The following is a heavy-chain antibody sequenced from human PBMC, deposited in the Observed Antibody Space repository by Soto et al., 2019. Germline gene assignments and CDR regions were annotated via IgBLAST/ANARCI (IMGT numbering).Heavy chain of an antibody. CDR3: ARDLFLRGSYGFRDPIDY. D-gene: IGHD5-18*01. CDR1: GYTFTSYG. CDR2: ISAYNGNT. J-gene: IGHJ4*02. Sequence: GASVKVSCKASGYTFTSYGISWVRQAPGQGLEWMGWISAYNGNTNYAQKLQGRVTMTTDTSTSTAYMELRSLRSDGTAVYYCARDLFLRGSYGFRDPIDYWGQGTLVTVSS. V-gene: IGHV1-18*01.